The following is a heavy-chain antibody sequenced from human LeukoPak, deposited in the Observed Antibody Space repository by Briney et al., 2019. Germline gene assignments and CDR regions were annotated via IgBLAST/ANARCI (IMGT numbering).Heavy chain of an antibody. J-gene: IGHJ5*02. CDR2: IYTSGST. D-gene: IGHD6-6*01. V-gene: IGHV4-4*07. CDR3: ARDGPNRLIAAPALDWFDP. Sequence: SETLSLTCAVYGGSFSSYYWSWIRQPAGKGLEWIGRIYTSGSTNYNPSLKSRVTMSVDTSKNQFSLKLSSVTAADTAVYYCARDGPNRLIAAPALDWFDPWGQGTLVTVSS. CDR1: GGSFSSYY.